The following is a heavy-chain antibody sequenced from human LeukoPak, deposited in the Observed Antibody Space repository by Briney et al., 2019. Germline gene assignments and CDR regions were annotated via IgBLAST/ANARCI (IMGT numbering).Heavy chain of an antibody. Sequence: GGSLRLSCAASGLTFSRYWMHWIRQAPGKGLVWVSHISSDGTRTHYADSVKGRFTISRDNANETLCLQMDSLKVEDTATYYYAKSPYCHLFHCYMDVWGKGTTVTVS. CDR3: AKSPYCHLFHCYMDV. CDR1: GLTFSRYW. V-gene: IGHV3-74*01. J-gene: IGHJ6*03. D-gene: IGHD2-21*02. CDR2: ISSDGTRT.